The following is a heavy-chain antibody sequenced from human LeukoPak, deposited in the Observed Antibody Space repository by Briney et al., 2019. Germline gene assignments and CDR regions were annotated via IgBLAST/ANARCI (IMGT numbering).Heavy chain of an antibody. CDR1: GGPLRCYY. V-gene: IGHV4-59*01. Sequence: KPSETPFPPRTFSGGPLRCYYRSLIRPPPPEGLGLVGYIYYSGSTNYNPSLKSRVTISVDTSKNQFSLKLSSVTAADTAVYYCARVAWGDGTNAFDIWGQGTMVTVSS. CDR2: IYYSGST. J-gene: IGHJ3*02. D-gene: IGHD2-21*02. CDR3: ARVAWGDGTNAFDI.